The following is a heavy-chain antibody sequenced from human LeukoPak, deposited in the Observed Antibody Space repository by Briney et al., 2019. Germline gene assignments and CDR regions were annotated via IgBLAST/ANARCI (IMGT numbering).Heavy chain of an antibody. CDR2: INPNSGGT. V-gene: IGHV1-2*02. Sequence: ASVKVSCKASGYTFTGYYMHWVRQAPGQGLEWMGWINPNSGGTNYAQKFQGRVTMTRDTSISTAYMELSRLRSDDTAVYYCARERMVGVTNRGNNWFDPWGQGTLVTVSS. J-gene: IGHJ5*02. CDR1: GYTFTGYY. D-gene: IGHD1-26*01. CDR3: ARERMVGVTNRGNNWFDP.